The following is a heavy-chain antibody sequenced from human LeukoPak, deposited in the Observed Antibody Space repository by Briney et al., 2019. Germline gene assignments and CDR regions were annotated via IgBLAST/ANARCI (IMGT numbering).Heavy chain of an antibody. V-gene: IGHV4-61*01. CDR1: GGSISSSSYY. Sequence: PSETLSLTCTVSGGSISSSSYYWSWIRQPPGKGLEWIGYIHYSGSTNYNPSLKSRVTISVDTSKNQFSLKLSSVTAADTAVYYCARYYCGNACSHFDQWGQGTLVTVSS. CDR2: IHYSGST. CDR3: ARYYCGNACSHFDQ. D-gene: IGHD4-23*01. J-gene: IGHJ4*02.